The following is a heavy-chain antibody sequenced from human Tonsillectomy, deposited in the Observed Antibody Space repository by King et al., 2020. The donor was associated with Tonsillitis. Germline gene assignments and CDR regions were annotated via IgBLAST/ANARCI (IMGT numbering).Heavy chain of an antibody. CDR1: GFTFDDYA. V-gene: IGHV3-9*01. Sequence: VQLVESGGGLVQPGRSLRLSCAASGFTFDDYAMHWVRQAPGKGLEWVSGISWNSGNIGYAASVKGRFTISSDYAKKSLYLQMNSLRAEDTALYYCSKSSSPLIVVDDAFDIWGQGTMVTVSS. J-gene: IGHJ3*02. CDR2: ISWNSGNI. D-gene: IGHD3-22*01. CDR3: SKSSSPLIVVDDAFDI.